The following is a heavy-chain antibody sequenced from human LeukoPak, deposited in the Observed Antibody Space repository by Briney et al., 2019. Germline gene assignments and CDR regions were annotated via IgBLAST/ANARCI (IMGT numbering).Heavy chain of an antibody. D-gene: IGHD6-13*01. CDR2: ISGSGGST. J-gene: IGHJ3*02. V-gene: IGHV3-23*01. CDR3: AKDQAGSSSWFDAFDI. Sequence: GGSLRLSCAASGFTFSTYWMNWFRQTPGKGLEWVSAISGSGGSTYYADSVKGRFTISRDNSKNTLYLQMNSLRAEDTAVYYCAKDQAGSSSWFDAFDIWGQGTMVTVSS. CDR1: GFTFSTYW.